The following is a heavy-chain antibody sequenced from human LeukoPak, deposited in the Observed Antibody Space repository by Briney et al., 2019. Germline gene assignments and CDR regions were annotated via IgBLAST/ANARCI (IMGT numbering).Heavy chain of an antibody. D-gene: IGHD5-24*01. J-gene: IGHJ4*02. CDR2: IYYSGST. CDR3: ARDGSRDGYNLPGFDY. V-gene: IGHV4-59*12. CDR1: GGSISSYY. Sequence: SETLSLTCTVSGGSISSYYWSWIRQPPGKGLEWIGYIYYSGSTNYNPSLKSRVTISVDTSKNQFSLKLSSVTAADTAVYYCARDGSRDGYNLPGFDYWGQGTLVTVSS.